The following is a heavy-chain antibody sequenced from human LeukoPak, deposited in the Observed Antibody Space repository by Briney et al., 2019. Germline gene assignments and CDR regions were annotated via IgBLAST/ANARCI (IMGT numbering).Heavy chain of an antibody. CDR3: ARDNWNYGSSMDV. CDR1: GGSVSGYY. Sequence: SETLSLTCVVSGGSVSGYYWGWIRQPPGRGLEWIGYVYYSGSTNYNPSFKSRITISVDTSRNQFSLQLSSVTAADTAVYYCARDNWNYGSSMDVWGQGTTVTVSS. D-gene: IGHD1-7*01. V-gene: IGHV4-59*02. CDR2: VYYSGST. J-gene: IGHJ6*02.